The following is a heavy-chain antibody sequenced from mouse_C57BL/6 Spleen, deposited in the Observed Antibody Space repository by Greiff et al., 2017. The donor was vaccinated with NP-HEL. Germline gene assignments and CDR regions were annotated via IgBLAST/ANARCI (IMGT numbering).Heavy chain of an antibody. V-gene: IGHV5-9-1*02. D-gene: IGHD2-5*01. CDR3: TREAYYSTYCYFDV. CDR1: GFTFSSYA. J-gene: IGHJ1*03. CDR2: ISRGGDYI. Sequence: EVKLVESGEGLVKPGGSLKLSCAASGFTFSSYAMSWVRQTPEKRLEWVAYISRGGDYIYYGDTVKGRFTISRDNARNTLYLQMSSLKSEDTAIYYCTREAYYSTYCYFDVWGTGTTVTVSS.